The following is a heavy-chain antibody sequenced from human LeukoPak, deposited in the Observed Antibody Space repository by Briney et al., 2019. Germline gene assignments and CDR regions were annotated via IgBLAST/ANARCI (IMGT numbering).Heavy chain of an antibody. J-gene: IGHJ6*03. CDR3: ARVRYCSGGSCYSPYYYYYMDV. V-gene: IGHV4-31*03. CDR2: IYYSGST. Sequence: SQTLSLTCTVSGGSISSGGYYWSWIRQHPGKGLGWIWYIYYSGSTYYNPSLKSRVTISVDTSKNQFSLKLSSVTAADTAVYYCARVRYCSGGSCYSPYYYYYMDVWGKGTTVTVSS. D-gene: IGHD2-15*01. CDR1: GGSISSGGYY.